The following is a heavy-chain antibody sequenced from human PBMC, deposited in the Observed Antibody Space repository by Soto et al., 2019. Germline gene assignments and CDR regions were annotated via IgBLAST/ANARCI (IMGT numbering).Heavy chain of an antibody. CDR1: GFTFSSYS. D-gene: IGHD2-2*01. V-gene: IGHV3-21*01. CDR3: ARDHSVCSSTSCPAGFLYYYGMDV. CDR2: ISSSSSYI. Sequence: EVQLVESGGGLVKPGGSLRLSCAASGFTFSSYSMNWVRQAPGKGLEWVSSISSSSSYIYYADSGKGRFTISRDTAKNSLYLKMNGRRAEDTAVYYCARDHSVCSSTSCPAGFLYYYGMDVW. J-gene: IGHJ6*01.